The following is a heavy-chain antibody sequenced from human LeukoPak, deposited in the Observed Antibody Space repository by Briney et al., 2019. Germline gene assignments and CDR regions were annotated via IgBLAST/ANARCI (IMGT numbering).Heavy chain of an antibody. V-gene: IGHV3-21*01. CDR3: ATADLTGYYGGDY. CDR1: GFTFSNYN. CDR2: TSSSATYI. J-gene: IGHJ4*02. Sequence: GGSLRLSCAASGFTFSNYNMIWVRQAPGKGLEWVSSTSSSATYIYYADSVKGRFTISRDDAKNSLFLQMNSLRAEDTAVYYCATADLTGYYGGDYWGQGTLVTVSS. D-gene: IGHD3-9*01.